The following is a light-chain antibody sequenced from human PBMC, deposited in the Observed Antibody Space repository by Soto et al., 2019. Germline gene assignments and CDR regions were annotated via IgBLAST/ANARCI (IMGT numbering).Light chain of an antibody. CDR2: APS. Sequence: DIQLTQSPSFLSASVGDRVTITCRASQAISSSLSWYQHNPGKAPKLLIYAPSTLQNGVTSSFSGSESGTEFTLTISSLQPEDFATYYCQHLNDYRYTFGQGTKVEIK. J-gene: IGKJ2*01. CDR1: QAISSS. CDR3: QHLNDYRYT. V-gene: IGKV1-9*01.